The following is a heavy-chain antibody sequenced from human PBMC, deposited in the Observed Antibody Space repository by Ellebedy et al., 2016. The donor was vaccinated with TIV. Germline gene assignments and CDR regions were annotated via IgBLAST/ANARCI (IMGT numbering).Heavy chain of an antibody. J-gene: IGHJ3*02. CDR3: ARGPYSSDDYGANYGAFDI. Sequence: GESLKISCAASGFTFNSFWMTWVRQAPGKRMEWVGNIKQDGSEKYYVDSVKGRFTISRDNAKNSLYLQMDSLRAEDTALYYCARGPYSSDDYGANYGAFDIWGQGTMVTVSS. D-gene: IGHD4/OR15-4a*01. CDR1: GFTFNSFW. CDR2: IKQDGSEK. V-gene: IGHV3-7*01.